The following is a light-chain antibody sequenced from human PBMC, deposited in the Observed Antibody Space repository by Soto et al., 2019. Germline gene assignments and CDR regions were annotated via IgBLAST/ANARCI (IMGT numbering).Light chain of an antibody. CDR3: QKYDSAPRT. J-gene: IGKJ1*01. V-gene: IGKV1-27*01. CDR1: RGFNNY. Sequence: DIQMTQSPSPLSDPLGARLPTIGRPSRGFNNYLAWYQQKPGKVPVLLIYSASTLKPGIPSRFSGSGAGTDFTLTISSLQPEDFATYYCQKYDSAPRTFGQGTKVDIK. CDR2: SAS.